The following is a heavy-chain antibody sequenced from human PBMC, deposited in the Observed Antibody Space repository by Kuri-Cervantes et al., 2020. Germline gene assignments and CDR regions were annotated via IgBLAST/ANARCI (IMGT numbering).Heavy chain of an antibody. CDR3: ARSGSTVTTMGWYFDL. V-gene: IGHV3-23*01. D-gene: IGHD4-17*01. Sequence: GESLKISCAAFGFTFSTYAMSWVRQAPGKGLEWVSAISGSDDSTYYADSVKGRFTISRENAKNSLYLQMNSLRAGDTAVYYCARSGSTVTTMGWYFDLWGRGTLVTVSS. CDR2: ISGSDDST. CDR1: GFTFSTYA. J-gene: IGHJ2*01.